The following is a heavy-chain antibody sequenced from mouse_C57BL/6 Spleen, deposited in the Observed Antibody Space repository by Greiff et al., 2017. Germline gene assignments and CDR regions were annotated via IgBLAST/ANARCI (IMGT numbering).Heavy chain of an antibody. Sequence: QVQLKESGAELVRPGASVTLSCKASGYTFTDYEMPWVKQTPVHGLEWIGAIDPETGGTAYDQKFKGKAILTADKSSSTAYMKLRSLTSEDSAVYYCTNTAQATRFAYWGQGTLVTVSA. D-gene: IGHD3-2*02. CDR1: GYTFTDYE. CDR2: IDPETGGT. CDR3: TNTAQATRFAY. V-gene: IGHV1-15*01. J-gene: IGHJ3*01.